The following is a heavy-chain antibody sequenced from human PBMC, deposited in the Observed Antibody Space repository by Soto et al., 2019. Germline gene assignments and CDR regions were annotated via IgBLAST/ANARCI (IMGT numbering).Heavy chain of an antibody. V-gene: IGHV3-30-3*01. CDR3: ARDKGDLRFLEWSYYFDY. J-gene: IGHJ4*02. CDR1: GFTFSSCA. D-gene: IGHD3-3*01. CDR2: ISYDGSNK. Sequence: ESGGGVVQPGRSLRLSCAASGFTFSSCAMHWVRQAPGKGLEWVALISYDGSNKYYADSVKGRFTISRDNSKNTLYLQMNSLRAEDTAVYYCARDKGDLRFLEWSYYFDYWGQGTLVTVSS.